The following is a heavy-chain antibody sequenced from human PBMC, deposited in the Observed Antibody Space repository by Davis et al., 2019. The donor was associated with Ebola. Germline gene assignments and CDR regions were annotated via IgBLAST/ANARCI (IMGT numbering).Heavy chain of an antibody. CDR1: GYSFTSYW. V-gene: IGHV5-51*01. J-gene: IGHJ5*02. CDR3: ARTLPYCSSTSCYGDWFDP. Sequence: GESLKISCKGSGYSFTSYWIGWVRQMPGKGLEWMGIIYPGDSYTNYSPSFQGQVTISADKSISTAYLQWSSLKASDTAMYYCARTLPYCSSTSCYGDWFDPWGQGTLVTVSS. CDR2: IYPGDSYT. D-gene: IGHD2-2*01.